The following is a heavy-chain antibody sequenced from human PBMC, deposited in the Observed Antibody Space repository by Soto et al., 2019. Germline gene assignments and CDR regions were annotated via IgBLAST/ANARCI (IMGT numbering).Heavy chain of an antibody. J-gene: IGHJ5*02. CDR3: ARELAPNYDLWRVRLDP. CDR2: TTYDGGIK. V-gene: IGHV3-30*03. CDR1: GFSFSSYG. Sequence: GGSLRLSCAASGFSFSSYGMEWVRLAPGKGLEWVAATTYDGGIKHYVDSVKGRFTIPRDKSRNTVYLQMSSLRAEDTAVYYWARELAPNYDLWRVRLDPWGQGTLVTVSS. D-gene: IGHD3-3*01.